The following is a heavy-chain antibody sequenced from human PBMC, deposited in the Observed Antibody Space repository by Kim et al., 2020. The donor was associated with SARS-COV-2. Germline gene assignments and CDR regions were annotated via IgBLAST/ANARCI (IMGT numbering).Heavy chain of an antibody. CDR1: GFTFSGYG. Sequence: GGSLRLSCSASGFTFSGYGMSWVRQAPGKGLEWVSAISDTGADRNYANSVKGRFTISRDNSKNTLYLQMNSLRDDDTAVDYCAKRLGPPNFDYWGQGTLGTVTS. D-gene: IGHD3-9*01. CDR2: ISDTGADR. V-gene: IGHV3-23*01. CDR3: AKRLGPPNFDY. J-gene: IGHJ4*02.